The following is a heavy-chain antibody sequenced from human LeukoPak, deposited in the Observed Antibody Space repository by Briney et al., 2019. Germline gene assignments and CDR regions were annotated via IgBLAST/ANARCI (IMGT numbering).Heavy chain of an antibody. J-gene: IGHJ4*02. Sequence: SETLSLTCTVPGGSISSYYWSWIRQPPGKGLEWIGYIYYSGSTNYNPSLKSRVTISVDTSKNQFSLKLSSVTAADTAVYYCARHRDFWSGHQYYFDYWGQGTLVTVSS. CDR1: GGSISSYY. D-gene: IGHD3-3*01. CDR2: IYYSGST. V-gene: IGHV4-59*08. CDR3: ARHRDFWSGHQYYFDY.